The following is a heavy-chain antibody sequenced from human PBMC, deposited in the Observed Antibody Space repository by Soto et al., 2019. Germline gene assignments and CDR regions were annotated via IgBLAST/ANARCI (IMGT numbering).Heavy chain of an antibody. CDR2: ISSSSGYI. CDR3: AGRIAAGGGLDV. D-gene: IGHD6-13*01. Sequence: EVQLVESGGGLVKPGGSLRLSCAASGFTFSSHTMTGVRQAPGKGLEWVSSISSSSGYIHYADSVKGRFTISRDNANNSLYLQMNSLRAKDTALYYCAGRIAAGGGLDVWGQGTTVSVSS. J-gene: IGHJ6*02. CDR1: GFTFSSHT. V-gene: IGHV3-21*02.